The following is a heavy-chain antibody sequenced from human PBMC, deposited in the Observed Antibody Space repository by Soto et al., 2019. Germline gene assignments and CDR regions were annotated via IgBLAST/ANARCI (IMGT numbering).Heavy chain of an antibody. CDR1: GFTFDDYA. J-gene: IGHJ4*02. CDR3: AKANRVYYFDY. CDR2: ISWNSGSI. V-gene: IGHV3-9*01. Sequence: GGSLRLSCAASGFTFDDYAMHWVRQAPGKGLEWVSGISWNSGSIGYADSVKGRFTISRDNAKNSLYLQMNSLRAEDTALYYCAKANRVYYFDYWGQGTLVTVSS.